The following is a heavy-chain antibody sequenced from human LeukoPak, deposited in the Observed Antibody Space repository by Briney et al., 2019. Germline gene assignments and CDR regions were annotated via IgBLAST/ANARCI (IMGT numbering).Heavy chain of an antibody. D-gene: IGHD3-22*01. V-gene: IGHV3-33*01. CDR2: IWYDGSNK. Sequence: GRPLRLSCGASGFTFSSYGMHWVRRAPGKGLESVAVIWYDGSNKYYADSVKCRFTISRDNSKNTLYLQMNSLRAEDTAVYYCAREYATTYYYDSSGYQDNWFDPWGQGTLVTVSS. CDR3: AREYATTYYYDSSGYQDNWFDP. J-gene: IGHJ5*02. CDR1: GFTFSSYG.